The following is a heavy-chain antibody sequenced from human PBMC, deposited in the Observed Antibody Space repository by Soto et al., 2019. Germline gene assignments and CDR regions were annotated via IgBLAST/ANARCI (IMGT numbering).Heavy chain of an antibody. CDR3: ARFSQPDSGTEDYFWENYYDYYGMDV. D-gene: IGHD3-16*01. CDR2: IIPIFGTA. J-gene: IGHJ6*02. CDR1: GGTFSSYA. Sequence: QVQLVQSGAEVKKPGSSVKVSCKASGGTFSSYAISWVRQAPGQGLEWMGGIIPIFGTANYAQKFQGRVTLTADESTSTAYMELSRLRSEDTAVYYCARFSQPDSGTEDYFWENYYDYYGMDVWGQGTTVTVSS. V-gene: IGHV1-69*01.